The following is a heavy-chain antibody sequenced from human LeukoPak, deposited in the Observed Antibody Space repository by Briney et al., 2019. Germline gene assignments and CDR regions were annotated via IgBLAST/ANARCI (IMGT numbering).Heavy chain of an antibody. CDR3: ARDQDSGDAFDI. CDR2: IYHSGST. V-gene: IGHV4-34*01. J-gene: IGHJ3*02. CDR1: GGSFSGYY. D-gene: IGHD3-10*01. Sequence: SETLSLTCAVYGGSFSGYYWSWIRQPPGKGLEWIGEIYHSGSTNYNPSLKSRVTISVDKSKNQFSLKLSSVTAADTAVYYCARDQDSGDAFDIWGQGTMVTVSS.